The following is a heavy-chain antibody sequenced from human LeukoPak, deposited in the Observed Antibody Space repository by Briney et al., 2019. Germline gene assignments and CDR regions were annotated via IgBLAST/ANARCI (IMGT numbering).Heavy chain of an antibody. CDR1: GFTFSIYA. Sequence: GGSLRLSCAASGFTFSIYAMSWVRQAPGEGLEWVSTITGSGGTTHCVDSVKGRFTISRDNSKNTLYLQMDSLRAEDTAVYYCATSTVVTTPRYGMDVWGQGTTVTVSS. V-gene: IGHV3-23*01. CDR3: ATSTVVTTPRYGMDV. CDR2: ITGSGGTT. J-gene: IGHJ6*02. D-gene: IGHD4-23*01.